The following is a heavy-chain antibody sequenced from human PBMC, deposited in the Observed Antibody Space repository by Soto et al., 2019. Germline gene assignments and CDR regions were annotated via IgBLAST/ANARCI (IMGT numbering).Heavy chain of an antibody. CDR3: VRVGLLPNGGTWFDS. CDR2: IYHSGST. D-gene: IGHD3-16*01. CDR1: GGSISSSNW. Sequence: SETLSLTCAVSGGSISSSNWWSWVRQPPGKGLEWIGEIYHSGSTNYNPSLKSRVTISVDKSKNQFSLKLTSVTAADTAVYYCVRVGLLPNGGTWFDSWGQGALVTVSS. J-gene: IGHJ5*01. V-gene: IGHV4-4*02.